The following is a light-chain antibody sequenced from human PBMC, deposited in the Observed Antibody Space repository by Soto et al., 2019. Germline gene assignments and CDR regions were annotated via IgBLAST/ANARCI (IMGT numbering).Light chain of an antibody. V-gene: IGKV3-15*01. Sequence: EIVMTQSPATLSVSPGERVTLSCRTSQDIRSSLVWHQQKPGQAPRLLMYGASIRAPSVPATFSGSGSGTEFTLSISSLQPEDLGVYYCQQDSSWHLTLGGGTKGDIK. J-gene: IGKJ4*01. CDR2: GAS. CDR1: QDIRSS. CDR3: QQDSSWHLT.